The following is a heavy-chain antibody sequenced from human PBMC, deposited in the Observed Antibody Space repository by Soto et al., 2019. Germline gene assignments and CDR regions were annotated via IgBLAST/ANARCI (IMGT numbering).Heavy chain of an antibody. CDR1: GFTFSSYG. V-gene: IGHV3-30*18. CDR3: AKEGVRLTTFAEFDY. CDR2: ISYDGSNK. D-gene: IGHD3-16*01. J-gene: IGHJ4*02. Sequence: GGSLRLSCAASGFTFSSYGMHWVRQAPGKGLEWVAVISYDGSNKYYADSVKGRFTISRDNSKNTLYLQMNSLRAEDTAVYYCAKEGVRLTTFAEFDYWGQGTLVTVSS.